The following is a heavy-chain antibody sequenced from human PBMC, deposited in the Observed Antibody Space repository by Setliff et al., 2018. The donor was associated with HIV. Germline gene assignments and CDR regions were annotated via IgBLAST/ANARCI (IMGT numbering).Heavy chain of an antibody. CDR3: AKDYYDFVWGSSLAY. Sequence: GGSLRLSCAASGFTFSSYWMSWVRQAPGKGLEWVSSISTGSSYIYYADSVKGRFTISRDNAKNSLYLQMNSLRAEDTAVYYCAKDYYDFVWGSSLAYWGQGTLVTVSS. CDR1: GFTFSSYW. V-gene: IGHV3-21*04. CDR2: ISTGSSYI. J-gene: IGHJ4*02. D-gene: IGHD3-16*01.